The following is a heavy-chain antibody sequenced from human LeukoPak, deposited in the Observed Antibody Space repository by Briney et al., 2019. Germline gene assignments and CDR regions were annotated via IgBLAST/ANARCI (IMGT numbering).Heavy chain of an antibody. Sequence: GASVKVSFKASGYTFTVYHMHWVRQAPGQGLEWMGRINPNSGDTNYAQKFQGRVTMTRDTSISTAYVELSRLRSDDTAVYYCARDYCSSTSCLFDYWGQGTLVTVSS. D-gene: IGHD2-2*01. J-gene: IGHJ4*02. V-gene: IGHV1-2*06. CDR1: GYTFTVYH. CDR2: INPNSGDT. CDR3: ARDYCSSTSCLFDY.